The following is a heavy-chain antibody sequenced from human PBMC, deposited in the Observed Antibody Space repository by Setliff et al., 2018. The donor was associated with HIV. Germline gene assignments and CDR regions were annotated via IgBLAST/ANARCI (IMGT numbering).Heavy chain of an antibody. CDR3: ARAPGAYYYDSSGYPIGIRFDY. CDR1: GGSISSGRYY. V-gene: IGHV4-61*09. D-gene: IGHD3-22*01. CDR2: IYTSGST. J-gene: IGHJ4*02. Sequence: PSETLSLTCTVSGGSISSGRYYWSWMRQPAGKGREWIGHIYTSGSTNYNPSLKSRVTISVDTSKNQFSLKLSSVTAADTAVYYCARAPGAYYYDSSGYPIGIRFDYWGQGTLVTVSS.